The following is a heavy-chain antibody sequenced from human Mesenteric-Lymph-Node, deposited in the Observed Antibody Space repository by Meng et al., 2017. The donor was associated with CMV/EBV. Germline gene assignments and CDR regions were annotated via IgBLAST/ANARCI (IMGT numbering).Heavy chain of an antibody. V-gene: IGHV3-7*01. CDR2: IRQDGNEK. Sequence: GESLKISCEVSGFTFRSYGMHWVRQAPGKGLEWVANIRQDGNEKNSVDSVKGRFTISRDNAKNSVYLQMNSLRVEDTAVYYCAREGSPLNWFDPWGQGTLVTVSS. CDR3: AREGSPLNWFDP. D-gene: IGHD6-13*01. CDR1: GFTFRSYG. J-gene: IGHJ5*02.